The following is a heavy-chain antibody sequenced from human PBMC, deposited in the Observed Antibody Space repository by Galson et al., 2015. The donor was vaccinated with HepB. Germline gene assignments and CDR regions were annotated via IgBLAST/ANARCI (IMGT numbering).Heavy chain of an antibody. CDR2: IKQDGSEK. Sequence: SLRLSCAASGFTFSSYWMSWVRQAPGKGLAWVANIKQDGSEKYYVDSVKGRFTISRDNAKNSLYLQMNSLRAEDTAVYYCAKPSREWLRLGYFDYWGQGTLVTVSS. CDR1: GFTFSSYW. V-gene: IGHV3-7*03. CDR3: AKPSREWLRLGYFDY. J-gene: IGHJ4*02. D-gene: IGHD5-12*01.